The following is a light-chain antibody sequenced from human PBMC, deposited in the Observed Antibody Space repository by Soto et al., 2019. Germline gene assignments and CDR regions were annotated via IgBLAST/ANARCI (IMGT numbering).Light chain of an antibody. Sequence: DIQITQSPSSLSASVVYIVTITCRASQGIRNDLGWYQQKPGKAPKLLIYKASTLKSGVPSRFSGSGSGTEFTLTISSLQPDDFATYYCQHYNSYSEAFGQGTKVDIK. V-gene: IGKV1-5*03. CDR2: KAS. CDR1: QGIRND. CDR3: QHYNSYSEA. J-gene: IGKJ1*01.